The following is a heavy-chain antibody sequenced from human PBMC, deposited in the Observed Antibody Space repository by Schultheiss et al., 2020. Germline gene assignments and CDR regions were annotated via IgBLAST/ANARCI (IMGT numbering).Heavy chain of an antibody. Sequence: GGSLRLSCATSGFTFNTYALNWVRQAPGKGLEWVSAISGSGGSTYYADSVEGRFTISRDNSKSTLYLQMSSLRAEDTAVYYCAKMLDSSPLSLPYFDYWGQGTLVTVSS. CDR1: GFTFNTYA. J-gene: IGHJ4*02. CDR2: ISGSGGST. CDR3: AKMLDSSPLSLPYFDY. D-gene: IGHD3-16*01. V-gene: IGHV3-23*01.